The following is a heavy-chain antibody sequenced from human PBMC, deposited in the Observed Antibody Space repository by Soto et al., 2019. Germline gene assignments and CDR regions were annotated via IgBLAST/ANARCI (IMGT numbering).Heavy chain of an antibody. D-gene: IGHD3-10*01. V-gene: IGHV1-18*01. J-gene: IGHJ6*02. CDR1: GYTFTSYG. CDR3: ARRSYRDMDV. CDR2: LSAYNGDT. Sequence: ASVKVSCKASGYTFTSYGISWVRQAPGQGLEWMGWLSAYNGDTNYAQNLPGRVSMTTDTSTSTASMEVSNLRSDDTAVDYCARRSYRDMDVWGQGTTVTVSS.